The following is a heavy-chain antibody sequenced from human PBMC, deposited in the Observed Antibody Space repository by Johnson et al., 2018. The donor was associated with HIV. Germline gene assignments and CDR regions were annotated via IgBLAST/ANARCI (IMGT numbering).Heavy chain of an antibody. Sequence: VQLVGSGGGVVRPGGSLRLSCAASGFTFDDYGMSWVRQAPGKGLEWVSGINWNGGSTGYADSVKGRFTISRDNAKNSLYLQMNSLRAEDTALYYCARALRVVVVAATFDAFDIWGQGTMVTVSS. CDR1: GFTFDDYG. V-gene: IGHV3-20*04. J-gene: IGHJ3*02. CDR3: ARALRVVVVAATFDAFDI. CDR2: INWNGGST. D-gene: IGHD2-15*01.